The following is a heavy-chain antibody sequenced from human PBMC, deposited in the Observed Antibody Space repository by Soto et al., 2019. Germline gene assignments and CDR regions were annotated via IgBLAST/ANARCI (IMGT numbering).Heavy chain of an antibody. CDR3: AGVVGGMITFGGVIVIPYFDY. CDR2: MNPNSGNT. CDR1: GYTFTSYD. J-gene: IGHJ4*02. V-gene: IGHV1-8*01. D-gene: IGHD3-16*02. Sequence: GASVKVSFKASGYTFTSYDINWLRQATGQGLEWMGWMNPNSGNTGYAQKFQGRVTMTRNTSISTAYMELSSLRSEDTAVYYCAGVVGGMITFGGVIVIPYFDYWGQGTLVTVSS.